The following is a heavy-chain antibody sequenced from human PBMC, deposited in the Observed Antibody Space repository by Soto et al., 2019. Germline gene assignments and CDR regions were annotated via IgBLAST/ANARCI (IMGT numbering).Heavy chain of an antibody. J-gene: IGHJ4*02. CDR3: ARDLRAARTRTFDY. CDR1: GFTFSSYA. D-gene: IGHD6-6*01. V-gene: IGHV3-30-3*01. CDR2: ISYDGSNK. Sequence: QVQLVESGGGVVQPGRSLRLSCAASGFTFSSYAMHWVRQAPGKGLEWVAVISYDGSNKYYADSVKGRFTISRDNSKNTLYLQMNSLRAEDTAVYYCARDLRAARTRTFDYWGQGTLVTVSS.